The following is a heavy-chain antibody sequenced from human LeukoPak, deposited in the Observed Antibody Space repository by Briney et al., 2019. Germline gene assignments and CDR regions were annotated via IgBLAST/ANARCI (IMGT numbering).Heavy chain of an antibody. CDR2: INPKSGGT. D-gene: IGHD4/OR15-4a*01. V-gene: IGHV1-2*02. J-gene: IGHJ4*02. CDR1: GYTFTNYY. CDR3: VPSANYYYFDY. Sequence: ATVKVSCKASGYTFTNYYMHWVRQGPGLGFEWMGWINPKSGGTSYPQKFQGRLTMTRDTSISTAYMELSRLGSDDTAVYYCVPSANYYYFDYWGQGTLVTVSS.